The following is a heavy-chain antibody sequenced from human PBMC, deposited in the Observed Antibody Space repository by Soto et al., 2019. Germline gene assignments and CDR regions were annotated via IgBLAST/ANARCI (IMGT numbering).Heavy chain of an antibody. J-gene: IGHJ6*02. CDR2: MNPNSGNT. CDR3: ARGYSGYHQRYGLDV. D-gene: IGHD5-12*01. V-gene: IGHV1-8*01. CDR1: GYIFTHYD. Sequence: QVQLVQSGAEVKKPGASVKVSCKSGGYIFTHYDINWVRQAPGQGLEWMGWMNPNSGNTGYAQKFQGRVTMTRNTSTRSAYMELSSLRSEDTAVYYCARGYSGYHQRYGLDVWGQGTRVTVSS.